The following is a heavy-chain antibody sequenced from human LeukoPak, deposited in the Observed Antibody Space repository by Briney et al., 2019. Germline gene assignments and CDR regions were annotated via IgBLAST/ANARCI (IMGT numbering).Heavy chain of an antibody. CDR3: ARVMIPYYYDSSGYSDAFDI. D-gene: IGHD3-22*01. J-gene: IGHJ3*02. CDR2: INSDGSST. CDR1: GNYW. V-gene: IGHV3-74*01. Sequence: GGSLRLSCAASGNYWMHWVRQAPGKGLVWVSRINSDGSSTSYADSVKGRFTISRDNAKNTLYLQMNSLRAEDTAVYYCARVMIPYYYDSSGYSDAFDIWGQGTMVTVSS.